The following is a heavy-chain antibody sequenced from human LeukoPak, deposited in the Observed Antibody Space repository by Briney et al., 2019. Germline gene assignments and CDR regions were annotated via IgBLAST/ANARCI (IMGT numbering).Heavy chain of an antibody. J-gene: IGHJ5*02. CDR3: ARLRRGGSSFANWFDP. V-gene: IGHV4-59*08. D-gene: IGHD6-6*01. CDR2: IYYSGST. Sequence: PSETLSLTCTASGGSISSYYWSWIRQPPGKGLEWIGYIYYSGSTNYNPSLKSRVTISVDTSKNQFSLKLSSVTAADTAVYYCARLRRGGSSFANWFDPWGQGTLVTVSS. CDR1: GGSISSYY.